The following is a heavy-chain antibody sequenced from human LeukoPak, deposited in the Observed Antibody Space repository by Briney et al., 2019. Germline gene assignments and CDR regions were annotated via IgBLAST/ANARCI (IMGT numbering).Heavy chain of an antibody. V-gene: IGHV3-9*01. CDR2: ISWNSGSI. CDR3: AKEDRRGRHFDY. J-gene: IGHJ4*02. D-gene: IGHD3-16*01. Sequence: HPGRSLRLSCAASGFTFDDYAMHWVRQAPGKGLEWVSGISWNSGSIGYADSVKGRFTISRDNAKNSLYLQMNSLRAEDTALYYCAKEDRRGRHFDYWGQGTLVTVSS. CDR1: GFTFDDYA.